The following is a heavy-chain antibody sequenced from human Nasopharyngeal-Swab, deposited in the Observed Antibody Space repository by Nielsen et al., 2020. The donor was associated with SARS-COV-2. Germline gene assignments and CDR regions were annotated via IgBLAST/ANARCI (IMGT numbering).Heavy chain of an antibody. J-gene: IGHJ6*02. CDR2: FDPEDGET. CDR1: GYTLTELS. V-gene: IGHV1-24*01. D-gene: IGHD2-15*01. CDR3: AKDLLRYCSGGSCNSDYYGMDV. Sequence: ASVKVSCKVSGYTLTELSMHWVRQAPGKGLEWMGGFDPEDGETIYAQKFQGRVTMTRDTSISTAYMELSSLRPDDAAIYYCAKDLLRYCSGGSCNSDYYGMDVWGQGTTVTVSS.